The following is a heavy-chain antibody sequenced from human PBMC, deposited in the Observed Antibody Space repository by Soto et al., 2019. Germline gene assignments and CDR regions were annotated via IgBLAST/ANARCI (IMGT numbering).Heavy chain of an antibody. CDR1: GFTFSDYY. D-gene: IGHD6-19*01. V-gene: IGHV3-11*01. CDR2: ISSSGSTI. J-gene: IGHJ5*02. Sequence: PGGSLRLSCAASGFTFSDYYMSWIRQAPGKGLEWVSYISSSGSTIYYADSVKGRFTISRDNAKNSLYLQMNSLRAEDTAVYYCASYRGKQWLAPSWFDPWGQGTLVTVSS. CDR3: ASYRGKQWLAPSWFDP.